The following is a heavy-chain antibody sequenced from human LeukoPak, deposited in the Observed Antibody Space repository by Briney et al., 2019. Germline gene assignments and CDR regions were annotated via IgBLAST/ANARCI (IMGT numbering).Heavy chain of an antibody. D-gene: IGHD6-13*01. CDR2: ISSSSSYI. CDR3: AGVTAAGVPGAFDI. V-gene: IGHV3-21*01. J-gene: IGHJ3*02. CDR1: GFTFSSYS. Sequence: GGSLRLSFAASGFTFSSYSMNWVRQAPGKGLEWVSSISSSSSYIYYADSVKGRFTISRDNAKNSLYLQMNSLRAEDTAVYYCAGVTAAGVPGAFDIWGQGTMVTVSS.